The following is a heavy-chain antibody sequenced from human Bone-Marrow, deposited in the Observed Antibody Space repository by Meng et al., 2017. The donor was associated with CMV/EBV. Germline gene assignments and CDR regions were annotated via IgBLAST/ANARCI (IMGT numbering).Heavy chain of an antibody. CDR1: GFTFSTYA. D-gene: IGHD5-18*01. J-gene: IGHJ4*02. CDR3: AKTMGYSYGTPDY. CDR2: ISGSGGST. Sequence: CAPSGFTFSTYAMSWVRQAPGKGLEWVSVISGSGGSTYYADSVKGRFTISRDNSKNTLYLQMNSLRAEDTAVYYCAKTMGYSYGTPDYWGQGTLVTVSS. V-gene: IGHV3-23*01.